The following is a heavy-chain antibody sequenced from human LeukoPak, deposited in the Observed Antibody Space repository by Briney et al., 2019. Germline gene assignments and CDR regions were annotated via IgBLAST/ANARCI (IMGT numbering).Heavy chain of an antibody. J-gene: IGHJ4*02. Sequence: PGGSLRLTCAASGFTFSSYWMSWVRQAPGKGLEWVANIKQDGSEEYYVDSVKGRYTISRDNAKNSLYLQMNSLRAEDTAVYYCASTSNYLNWGQGTLVTVSS. CDR2: IKQDGSEE. D-gene: IGHD4-11*01. CDR3: ASTSNYLN. V-gene: IGHV3-7*01. CDR1: GFTFSSYW.